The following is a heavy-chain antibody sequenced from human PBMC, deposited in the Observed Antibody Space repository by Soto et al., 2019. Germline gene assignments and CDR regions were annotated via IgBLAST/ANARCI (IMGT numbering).Heavy chain of an antibody. Sequence: PSDTLSLTCTVSGGSISSSSYYWGWIRQPPGKGLEWFGSIYYSGSTYYNPSLKSRVTITVDTSKNQFSLKLSSVTAADTAVYYCARHSYYDSSGYYAPNPKTEFDYWGQGTLVTVSS. D-gene: IGHD3-22*01. CDR3: ARHSYYDSSGYYAPNPKTEFDY. CDR2: IYYSGST. CDR1: GGSISSSSYY. V-gene: IGHV4-39*01. J-gene: IGHJ4*02.